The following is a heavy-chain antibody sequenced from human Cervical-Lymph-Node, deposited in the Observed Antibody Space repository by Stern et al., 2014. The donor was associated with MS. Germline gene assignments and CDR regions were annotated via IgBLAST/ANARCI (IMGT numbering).Heavy chain of an antibody. V-gene: IGHV4-4*02. Sequence: QVQLQESGPGLVKPSGTLSLTCAVSGVSISSGNWWSWVRQPPGKGLEWIGEIYQSGRTNYNPSLKSRVTISVDKSKNQFSLNLSSVTAADAAVYYCARAPPLDFWSGFDYWGQGALVTVSS. J-gene: IGHJ4*02. CDR1: GVSISSGNW. D-gene: IGHD3-3*01. CDR3: ARAPPLDFWSGFDY. CDR2: IYQSGRT.